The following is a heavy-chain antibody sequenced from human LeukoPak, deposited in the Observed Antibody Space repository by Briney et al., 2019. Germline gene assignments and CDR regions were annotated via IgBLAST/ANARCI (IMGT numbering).Heavy chain of an antibody. CDR1: GVTLSDYY. V-gene: IGHV3-72*01. CDR2: MRNKANGYTT. CDR3: VRGGDSSNRKRSLGF. Sequence: GGALRLSCAVSGVTLSDYYMDWVREAPGRGGEGGGRMRNKANGYTTAYAASVQGSFSISRADSKNSLYLQMHSLNTEAAAVYYCVRGGDSSNRKRSLGFWGQGTLVTVSS. D-gene: IGHD6-13*01. J-gene: IGHJ4*02.